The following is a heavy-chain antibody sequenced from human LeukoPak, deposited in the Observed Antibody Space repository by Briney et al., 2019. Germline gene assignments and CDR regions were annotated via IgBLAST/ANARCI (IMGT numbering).Heavy chain of an antibody. CDR3: ARGVTVTTWDPWFDT. CDR1: GDSISSYY. D-gene: IGHD1-20*01. CDR2: IYTSGST. J-gene: IGHJ5*02. Sequence: SETLSLTCTVSGDSISSYYWSWIRQPAGKGLEWIGRIYTSGSTKYNPSLKGRVTISVDTSKNQFSLKLNSVTAADTAVYYCARGVTVTTWDPWFDTWGQGTLVTVSS. V-gene: IGHV4-4*07.